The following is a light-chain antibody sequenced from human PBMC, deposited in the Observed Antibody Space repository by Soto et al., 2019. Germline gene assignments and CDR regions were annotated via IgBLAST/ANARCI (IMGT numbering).Light chain of an antibody. V-gene: IGLV2-23*01. Sequence: QSALTQPASVSGSPGQSITISCTGTTSNVGTYKFVSWYQYHPGKAPKLIIYEGSKRPSGVSSRFSGSKSGNTASLTIPGLQADDDGDYYCSSYAGGSSMVFGGGTKVTVL. CDR2: EGS. CDR3: SSYAGGSSMV. J-gene: IGLJ3*02. CDR1: TSNVGTYKF.